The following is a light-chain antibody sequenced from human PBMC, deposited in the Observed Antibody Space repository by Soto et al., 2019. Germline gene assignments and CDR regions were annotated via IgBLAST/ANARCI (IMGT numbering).Light chain of an antibody. J-gene: IGLJ1*01. V-gene: IGLV4-69*01. CDR2: LNSDGSH. CDR1: SGHSSYA. Sequence: QAVVTQSPSASASLGASVKLTCTLSSGHSSYAIAWHQQQPEKGPRYLMKLNSDGSHSKGDGIPDRFSGSSSGAERYLTISSLQSEDEADYYCQTWGTGIQVFGTGTKLTVL. CDR3: QTWGTGIQV.